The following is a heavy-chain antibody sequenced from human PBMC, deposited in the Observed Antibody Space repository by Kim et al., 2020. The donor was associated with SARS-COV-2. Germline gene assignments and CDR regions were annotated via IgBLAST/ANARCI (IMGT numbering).Heavy chain of an antibody. Sequence: GGSLRLSCAASGLTFRSYWMHWVRQAPGKGLVWVSRINSDGSSTSYADSVKGRFTISRDNAKNTLYLQMNSLRAEDTAVYYCARGGGYCSGGSCRINDPWGQGTLVTVSS. CDR1: GLTFRSYW. D-gene: IGHD2-15*01. J-gene: IGHJ5*02. CDR3: ARGGGYCSGGSCRINDP. V-gene: IGHV3-74*01. CDR2: INSDGSST.